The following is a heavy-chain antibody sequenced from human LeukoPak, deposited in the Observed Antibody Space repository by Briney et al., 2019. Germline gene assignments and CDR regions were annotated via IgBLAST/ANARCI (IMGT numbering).Heavy chain of an antibody. J-gene: IGHJ4*02. CDR3: ARAPSPLYYYDSSGYWGY. V-gene: IGHV3-21*01. D-gene: IGHD3-22*01. Sequence: GGSLRLSCAASGFTFSSYSMNWVRQAPGKGLEWVSSISSSSSYIYYADSVKGRFTISRDNAKNSLYLQMNSLRAEDTAVYYCARAPSPLYYYDSSGYWGYWGQGTLVTVSS. CDR1: GFTFSSYS. CDR2: ISSSSSYI.